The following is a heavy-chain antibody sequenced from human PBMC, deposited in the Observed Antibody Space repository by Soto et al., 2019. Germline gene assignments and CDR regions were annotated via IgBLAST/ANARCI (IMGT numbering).Heavy chain of an antibody. V-gene: IGHV4-38-2*01. D-gene: IGHD5-12*01. CDR1: GYSISSGYY. CDR2: IYHSGST. Sequence: SETLSLTCAFSGYSISSGYYWGWIRQPPGKGLEWIGSIYHSGSTYYNPSLKSRVTISVDTSKNQFSLKLSSVTAADTAVYYCARGVATITTPKYYYYYYGMDVWGQGTTVTVSS. CDR3: ARGVATITTPKYYYYYYGMDV. J-gene: IGHJ6*02.